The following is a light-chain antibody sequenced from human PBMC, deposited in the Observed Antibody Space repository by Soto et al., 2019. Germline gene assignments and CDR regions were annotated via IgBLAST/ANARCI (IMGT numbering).Light chain of an antibody. Sequence: EIVLTQSPGTLSLSPGERATLSCRASQTISKNYLAWYQQKPGQAPRPLIYHASTRAAGIPDRFSGSGSGTDFTLPISRLEPEGFAVYFCQQYAASPLTFGGGTKVEI. V-gene: IGKV3-20*01. CDR1: QTISKNY. CDR3: QQYAASPLT. CDR2: HAS. J-gene: IGKJ4*01.